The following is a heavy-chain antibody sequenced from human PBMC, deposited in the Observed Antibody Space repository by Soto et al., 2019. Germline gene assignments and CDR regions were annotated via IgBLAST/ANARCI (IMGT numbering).Heavy chain of an antibody. D-gene: IGHD2-2*01. CDR2: IYYSGST. CDR1: GGSISSYY. CDR3: AGGEERVAMPSGY. V-gene: IGHV4-59*12. Sequence: QVQLQESGPGLVKPSETLSLTCTVSGGSISSYYWSWIRQPPGKGLEWIGYIYYSGSTNYNPSLKSRIPLSVDTSKNQCSLKLSSVTAADPAVYCWAGGEERVAMPSGYWGQGTLVTGSS. J-gene: IGHJ4*02.